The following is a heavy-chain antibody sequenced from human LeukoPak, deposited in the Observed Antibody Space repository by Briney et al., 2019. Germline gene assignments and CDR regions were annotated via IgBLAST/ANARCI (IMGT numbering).Heavy chain of an antibody. Sequence: SETLSLTCAVSGGSISSYYWSWIRQPPGKGLEWIGYIYYSGSTNYNPSLKSRVTISVDTSKNQFSLKLSSVTAADTAVYYCARDVLGSGWYSVWGQGTLVTVSS. CDR2: IYYSGST. J-gene: IGHJ4*02. CDR1: GGSISSYY. D-gene: IGHD6-19*01. CDR3: ARDVLGSGWYSV. V-gene: IGHV4-59*01.